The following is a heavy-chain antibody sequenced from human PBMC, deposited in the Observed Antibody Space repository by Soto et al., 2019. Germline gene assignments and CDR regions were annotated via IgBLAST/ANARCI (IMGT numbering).Heavy chain of an antibody. D-gene: IGHD3-16*01. CDR3: ARDYPVYDYVWGRSSYAFDI. J-gene: IGHJ3*02. CDR1: GGSFSGYY. V-gene: IGHV4-34*01. CDR2: INHSGST. Sequence: SETLSLTCAVHGGSFSGYYWSWIRQPPGKGLEWIGEINHSGSTNYNPSLKSRVTISGDTSKNQFSLKLSSVTAADTAVYYCARDYPVYDYVWGRSSYAFDIWGQGTMVTVSS.